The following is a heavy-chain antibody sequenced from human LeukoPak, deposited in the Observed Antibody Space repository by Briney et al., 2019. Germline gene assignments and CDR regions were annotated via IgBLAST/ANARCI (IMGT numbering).Heavy chain of an antibody. CDR1: GFTFSSYW. CDR2: INSDGSST. CDR3: ARGAAGYCTNGVCYPLDY. D-gene: IGHD2-8*01. Sequence: LAGGSLRLSCAASGFTFSSYWMHWVRHAPGKGLVWVSRINSDGSSTSYADSVKGRFTISRDNAKNTLYLQMNSLRAEDTAVYYCARGAAGYCTNGVCYPLDYWGQGTLVTVSS. J-gene: IGHJ4*02. V-gene: IGHV3-74*01.